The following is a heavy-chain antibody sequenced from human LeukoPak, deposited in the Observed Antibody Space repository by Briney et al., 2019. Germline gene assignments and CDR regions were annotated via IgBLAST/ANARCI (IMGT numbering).Heavy chain of an antibody. CDR1: GFTFSSYS. V-gene: IGHV3-21*01. Sequence: GGSLRLSCAASGFTFSSYSMNWVRQAPGKGLEWVSSISSSSSYIYYADSVKGRFTISGDNAKNSLYLQMNSLRAEDTAVYYCARADYDYVWGSYRDTYYFDYWGQGTLVTVSS. CDR3: ARADYDYVWGSYRDTYYFDY. CDR2: ISSSSSYI. J-gene: IGHJ4*02. D-gene: IGHD3-16*02.